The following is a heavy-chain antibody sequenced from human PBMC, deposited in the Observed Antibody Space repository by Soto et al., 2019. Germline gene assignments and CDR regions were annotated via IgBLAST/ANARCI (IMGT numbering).Heavy chain of an antibody. CDR3: ASGPYYGPAYCLDV. CDR1: GYTFSDYY. D-gene: IGHD3-10*01. J-gene: IGHJ6*02. Sequence: ASVKVSCKASGYTFSDYYIHWVRQAPGQGLEWMGWISPRSGSANFAQRFQGRVSMTRDTSITTAYMELRRLKSDDTAVYYCASGPYYGPAYCLDVWGQGTTVTVSS. V-gene: IGHV1-2*02. CDR2: ISPRSGSA.